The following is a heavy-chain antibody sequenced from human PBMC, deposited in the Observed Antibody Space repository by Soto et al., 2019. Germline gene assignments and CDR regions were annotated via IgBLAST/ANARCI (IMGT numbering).Heavy chain of an antibody. J-gene: IGHJ4*02. D-gene: IGHD3-10*01. CDR3: ASSRTSGITMVRGPLCD. Sequence: SETLSLTCTVSGGSVSSGSYYWSWIRQPPGKGLEWIGYIYYSGSTNYNPSLKSRVTISVDTSKNQFSLKLSSVTAADTAVYYCASSRTSGITMVRGPLCDWGQGALVTVSS. V-gene: IGHV4-61*01. CDR1: GGSVSSGSYY. CDR2: IYYSGST.